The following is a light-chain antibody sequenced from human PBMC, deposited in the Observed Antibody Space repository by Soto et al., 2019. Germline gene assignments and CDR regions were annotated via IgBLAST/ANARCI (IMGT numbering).Light chain of an antibody. Sequence: DVVMTQSPLSLPVTLGQPASISCRSSQSLVYRDGNTYLNWFHQRPGQSPRRLIYKVSNRDSGVQDRFSGRGSGTAFTLKISRVEAEDVGVYYCLQGTHWPWTFGQGNKVELK. V-gene: IGKV2-30*01. CDR1: QSLVYRDGNTY. CDR3: LQGTHWPWT. J-gene: IGKJ1*01. CDR2: KVS.